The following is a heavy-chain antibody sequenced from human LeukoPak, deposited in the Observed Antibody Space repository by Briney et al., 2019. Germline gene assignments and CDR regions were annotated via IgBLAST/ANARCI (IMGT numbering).Heavy chain of an antibody. Sequence: GGSLRLSCAASTFTFSSYAMSWVRQAPGKGLEWVSAISGSGGSTYYADSVKGRFTISRDNSKNTLYLQMNSLRAEDTAVYYCAKDPLYQLLLFDYWGQGTLVTVSS. CDR3: AKDPLYQLLLFDY. D-gene: IGHD2-2*01. CDR2: ISGSGGST. CDR1: TFTFSSYA. V-gene: IGHV3-23*01. J-gene: IGHJ4*02.